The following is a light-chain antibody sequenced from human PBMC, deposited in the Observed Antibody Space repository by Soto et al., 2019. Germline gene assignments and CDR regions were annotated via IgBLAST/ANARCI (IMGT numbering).Light chain of an antibody. CDR1: SSDVGGYNR. J-gene: IGLJ2*01. V-gene: IGLV2-14*01. CDR3: TSYAGSNSVV. CDR2: EVT. Sequence: QSALTQPASVTGSPGQSITISCTGTSSDVGGYNRVSWYQQYPGTAPKVMIYEVTNRPSGVSDRFSGSKSGNTASLTISGLQPEDEADYYCTSYAGSNSVVFGGGTKLTVL.